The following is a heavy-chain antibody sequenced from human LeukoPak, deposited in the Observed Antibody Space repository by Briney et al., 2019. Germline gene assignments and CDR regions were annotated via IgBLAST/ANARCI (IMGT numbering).Heavy chain of an antibody. CDR3: ARDDSYGYLEFGAFDI. D-gene: IGHD5-18*01. V-gene: IGHV3-23*01. Sequence: PGGSPRLSCAASGFTFSSYAMSWVRQAPGKGLEWVSAISGSGGSTYYADSVKGRFTISRDNSKNTLYLQMNSLRAEDTAVYYCARDDSYGYLEFGAFDIWGQGTMVTVSS. J-gene: IGHJ3*02. CDR2: ISGSGGST. CDR1: GFTFSSYA.